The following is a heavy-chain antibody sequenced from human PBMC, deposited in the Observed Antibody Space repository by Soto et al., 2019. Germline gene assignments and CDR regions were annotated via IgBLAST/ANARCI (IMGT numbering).Heavy chain of an antibody. CDR2: IIPIFGTA. CDR3: ARHFALFTSPSFFGLCYSSYVLAF. J-gene: IGHJ6*02. CDR1: GGTFSSYA. Sequence: SVKVSCKASGGTFSSYAISWVRQAPGQGLEWMGGIIPIFGTANYAQKFQDRVTITADESTSTAYMELSSLRSEDTAVYYCARHFALFTSPSFFGLCYSSYVLAFWGQGPTVPFSS. D-gene: IGHD3-3*01. V-gene: IGHV1-69*13.